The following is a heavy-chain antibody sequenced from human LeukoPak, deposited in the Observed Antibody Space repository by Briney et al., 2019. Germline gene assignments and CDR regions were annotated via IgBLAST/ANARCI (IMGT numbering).Heavy chain of an antibody. J-gene: IGHJ3*02. Sequence: SETLSLTCSVSGGSISSGGYYWSWIRQHPGKGLEWIGYIYYSGSTYYNPSLKSRVTISVDTSKNQFSLKLSSVTAADTAVYYCARDAEDDAFDIWGQGTMVTVSS. CDR3: ARDAEDDAFDI. V-gene: IGHV4-31*03. CDR2: IYYSGST. CDR1: GGSISSGGYY.